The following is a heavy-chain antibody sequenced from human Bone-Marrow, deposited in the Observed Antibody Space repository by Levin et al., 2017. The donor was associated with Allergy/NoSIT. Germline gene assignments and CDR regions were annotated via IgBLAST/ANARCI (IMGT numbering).Heavy chain of an antibody. V-gene: IGHV3-23*01. Sequence: GGSLRLSCAASGFSFNKYAMTWVRQAPGKGLQCVSFISETGEHTFYSDSVKGRFIVSRDNSNSTLFLQMNSLRAEDTAVYYCAKDVSVPWGSGTYYNPVDDWGQGTLVTVSS. CDR2: ISETGEHT. J-gene: IGHJ4*02. CDR1: GFSFNKYA. CDR3: AKDVSVPWGSGTYYNPVDD. D-gene: IGHD3-10*01.